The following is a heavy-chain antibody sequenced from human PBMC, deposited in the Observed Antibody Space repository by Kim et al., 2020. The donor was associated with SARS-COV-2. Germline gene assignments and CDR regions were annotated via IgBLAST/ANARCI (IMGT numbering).Heavy chain of an antibody. D-gene: IGHD6-13*01. Sequence: TNHTQKLQGKVTMTTDTSTSTAYMGLRSLRSDDTAVYYCARGEGYDYFFYWGQGTLVTVSS. CDR3: ARGEGYDYFFY. CDR2: T. V-gene: IGHV1-18*01. J-gene: IGHJ4*02.